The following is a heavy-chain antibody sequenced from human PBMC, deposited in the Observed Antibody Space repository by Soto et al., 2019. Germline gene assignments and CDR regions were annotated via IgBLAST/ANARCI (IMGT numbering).Heavy chain of an antibody. Sequence: ASVKVSCKASGYTFTSYGISWVRQAPGQGLEWMGWISAYNGNTNYAQKLQGRVTMTTDTSTSTAYMELRSLRSDDTAVYYCARALDYYGSGSYFSYYFDYWGQGTLVTVSS. CDR1: GYTFTSYG. CDR2: ISAYNGNT. J-gene: IGHJ4*02. V-gene: IGHV1-18*01. D-gene: IGHD3-10*01. CDR3: ARALDYYGSGSYFSYYFDY.